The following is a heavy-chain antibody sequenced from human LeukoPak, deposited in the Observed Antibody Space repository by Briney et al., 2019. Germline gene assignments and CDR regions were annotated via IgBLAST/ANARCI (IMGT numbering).Heavy chain of an antibody. Sequence: GGALRLSCAASGFSFNTYGMHWVRQAVGRGLEWVSYISSSGSTIYYAYSVKGRFTISRDNAKNSLYLQMNSLRAEDTAVYYCARDFSILWGQGTLVTVSS. CDR1: GFSFNTYG. D-gene: IGHD2-2*02. CDR2: ISSSGSTI. V-gene: IGHV3-48*04. J-gene: IGHJ4*02. CDR3: ARDFSIL.